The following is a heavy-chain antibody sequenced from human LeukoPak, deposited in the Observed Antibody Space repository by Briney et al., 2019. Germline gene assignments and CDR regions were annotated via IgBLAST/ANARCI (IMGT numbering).Heavy chain of an antibody. CDR3: ARGYWSSTSCYFDY. Sequence: PGGSLRLSCAASGFTFDDYGMSWVRQAPGKGLEWVSGINWNGGSTGYADSVKGRFTISRDNAKNSLYLQMNSLRAEDTALYYCARGYWSSTSCYFDYSGQGTLVTVSS. CDR2: INWNGGST. CDR1: GFTFDDYG. V-gene: IGHV3-20*04. J-gene: IGHJ4*02. D-gene: IGHD2-2*01.